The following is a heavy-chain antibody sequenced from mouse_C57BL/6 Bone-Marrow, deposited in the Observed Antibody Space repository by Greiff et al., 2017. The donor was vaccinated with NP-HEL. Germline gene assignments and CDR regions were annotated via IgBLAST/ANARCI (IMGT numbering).Heavy chain of an antibody. Sequence: EVMLVESGEGLVKPGGSLKLSCAASGFTFSSYAMSWVRQTPEKRLEWVAYISSGGDYIYYADTVKGRFTISRDNARNTLYLQMSSLKSEDTAMYYCTRGEDYGSSYFDYWGQGTTLTVSS. J-gene: IGHJ2*01. V-gene: IGHV5S21*01. CDR1: GFTFSSYA. CDR3: TRGEDYGSSYFDY. D-gene: IGHD1-1*01. CDR2: ISSGGDYI.